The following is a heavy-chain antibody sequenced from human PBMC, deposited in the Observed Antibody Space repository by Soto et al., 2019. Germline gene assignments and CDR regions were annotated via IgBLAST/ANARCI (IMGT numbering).Heavy chain of an antibody. J-gene: IGHJ3*02. CDR2: IYWDDYK. CDR1: GFSLRISGVG. CDR3: AHSATVSDAFDI. V-gene: IGHV2-5*02. D-gene: IGHD2-15*01. Sequence: QLTLKESGPTLVKPTQTLTLTCTFSGFSLRISGVGVGWIRQPPGKALEWLALIYWDDYKRYSPSLKSRLTITKHTSKNQVVLTMTNMDPVDTATYYCAHSATVSDAFDIWGQGTMGTVSS.